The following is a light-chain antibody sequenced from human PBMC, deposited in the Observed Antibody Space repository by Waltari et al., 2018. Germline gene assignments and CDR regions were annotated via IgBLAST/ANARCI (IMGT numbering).Light chain of an antibody. V-gene: IGLV3-1*01. J-gene: IGLJ3*02. Sequence: WYQQKPGQSPLLVIYQDTKRPSGIPERLSGSKSANAATLTITGTQAMDEADYYCQALGTGAWVFGGGTKLTVL. CDR2: QDT. CDR3: QALGTGAWV.